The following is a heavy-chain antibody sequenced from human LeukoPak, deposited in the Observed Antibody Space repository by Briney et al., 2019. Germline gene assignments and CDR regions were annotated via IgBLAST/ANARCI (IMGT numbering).Heavy chain of an antibody. CDR3: ARGTVQMGMGERYFDN. CDR2: IYYSGST. Sequence: PSETLSLTCTVSGGSISTYYWSWIRHPPGKGLEWIGYIYYSGSTNYNPSLKSRITISVDTSRNQFSLSLSSVTAADTAVYYCARGTVQMGMGERYFDNWGQGTLVTVSP. J-gene: IGHJ4*02. V-gene: IGHV4-59*01. D-gene: IGHD1-1*01. CDR1: GGSISTYY.